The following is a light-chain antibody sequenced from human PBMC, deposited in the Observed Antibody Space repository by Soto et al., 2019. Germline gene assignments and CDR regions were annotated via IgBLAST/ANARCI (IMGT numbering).Light chain of an antibody. V-gene: IGKV3-11*01. J-gene: IGKJ4*02. CDR1: LNVNSY. Sequence: VLTQSPATLSLSPGERATLSCRASLNVNSYLAWYQQQPGQAPRLLIYDASNRAAGIPARFSGSGSGTDFTLTISSLEPEDFAVYYCQQYGSSRLTFGGGTKVDIK. CDR2: DAS. CDR3: QQYGSSRLT.